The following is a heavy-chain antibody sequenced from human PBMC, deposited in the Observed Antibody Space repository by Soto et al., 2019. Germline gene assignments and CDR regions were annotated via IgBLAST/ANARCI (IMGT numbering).Heavy chain of an antibody. V-gene: IGHV4-34*01. CDR3: ARPDYDILTESAFDI. CDR1: GGSFSGYY. D-gene: IGHD3-9*01. CDR2: INHSGST. J-gene: IGHJ3*02. Sequence: PSETLSLTCAVYGGSFSGYYWSWIRQPPGKGLGWIREINHSGSTNYTPSLKSRVTISVDTSKNQFSLKLSSVTAADTAVYYCARPDYDILTESAFDIWGQGTMVTVSS.